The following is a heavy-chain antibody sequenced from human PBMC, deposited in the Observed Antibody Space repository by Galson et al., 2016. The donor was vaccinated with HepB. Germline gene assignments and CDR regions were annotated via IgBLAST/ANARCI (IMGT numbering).Heavy chain of an antibody. CDR2: IRSNAFGGTT. CDR3: ARDFRGDL. CDR1: GFTFGDFA. J-gene: IGHJ5*02. V-gene: IGHV3-49*03. Sequence: SLRLSCAASGFTFGDFALTWFRQAPGRGLEWLGFIRSNAFGGTTDYAASVKGRFTISRDDSKSIAYLQMNSLKTEDTAVYYCARDFRGDLWGQGTLVTVSS.